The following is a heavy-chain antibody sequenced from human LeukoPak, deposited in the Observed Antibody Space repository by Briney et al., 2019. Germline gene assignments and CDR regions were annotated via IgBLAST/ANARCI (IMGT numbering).Heavy chain of an antibody. CDR1: GGTFSSYA. CDR3: ARDYMLYCSSTSCPAFYGMDV. V-gene: IGHV1-69*13. D-gene: IGHD2-2*01. Sequence: EASVKVSCTASGGTFSSYAISWVRQAPGQGLEWMGGIIPIFGTANYAQKFQGRVTITADESTSTAYMELSSLRSEDTAVYYCARDYMLYCSSTSCPAFYGMDVWGQGTTVTVSS. CDR2: IIPIFGTA. J-gene: IGHJ6*02.